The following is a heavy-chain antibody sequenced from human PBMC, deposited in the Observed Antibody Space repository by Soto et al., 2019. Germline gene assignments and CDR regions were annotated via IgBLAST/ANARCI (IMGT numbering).Heavy chain of an antibody. CDR2: ISGSGDNT. CDR3: AKDRAAVAPRVRFDP. V-gene: IGHV3-23*01. Sequence: EVQLLESGGGLVQPGTSLRLSCAASGFTSSGFTFSRYAMSWVRQAPGQGLEWVSSISGSGDNTYYADSVKGRFTISRDNSNTTLFLQMNSMRAEVTAVYDCAKDRAAVAPRVRFDPWGQGTLVTVSS. J-gene: IGHJ5*02. D-gene: IGHD6-19*01. CDR1: GFTFSRYA.